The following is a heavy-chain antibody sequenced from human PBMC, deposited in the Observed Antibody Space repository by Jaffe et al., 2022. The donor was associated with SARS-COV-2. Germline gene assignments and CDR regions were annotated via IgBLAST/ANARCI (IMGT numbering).Heavy chain of an antibody. CDR2: IYPGDSDT. D-gene: IGHD6-19*01. CDR1: GYSFTTYW. CDR3: ARGSSGWSTSDPKSWFDP. J-gene: IGHJ5*02. Sequence: EVQLVQSGAEVKKPGESLKISCKGSGYSFTTYWIGWVRQVPGKGLEWMGVIYPGDSDTRYSPSFQGQVTISVDKFMATAYLQWSSLRASDTAIYYCARGSSGWSTSDPKSWFDPWGQGTLVTVSS. V-gene: IGHV5-51*01.